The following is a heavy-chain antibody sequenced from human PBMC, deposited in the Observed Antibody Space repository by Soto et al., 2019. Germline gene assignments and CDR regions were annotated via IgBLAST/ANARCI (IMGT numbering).Heavy chain of an antibody. V-gene: IGHV5-51*01. CDR3: ATGYYNDYYYYGMDV. D-gene: IGHD3-9*01. J-gene: IGHJ6*02. CDR1: GYSFTSYW. CDR2: IYPGDSDT. Sequence: GESLKISCKGSGYSFTSYWIGWVRQMPGKGLEWMGIIYPGDSDTRYSPSFQGQVTISADKSISTAYLQWSSLKASDTAMYYCATGYYNDYYYYGMDVWGQGTTVTVSS.